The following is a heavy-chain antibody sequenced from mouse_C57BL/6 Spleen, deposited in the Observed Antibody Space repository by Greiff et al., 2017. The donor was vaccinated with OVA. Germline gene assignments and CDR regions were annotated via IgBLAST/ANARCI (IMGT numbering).Heavy chain of an antibody. V-gene: IGHV5-17*01. CDR3: ARSYYGKDYWYFDV. CDR1: GFTFSDYG. D-gene: IGHD2-1*01. CDR2: ISSGSSTI. Sequence: DVKLVESGGGLVKPGGSLKLSCAASGFTFSDYGMHWVRQAPEKGLEWVAYISSGSSTIYYADTVKGRFTISRDNAKNTLFLQMTSLRSEDTAMYYCARSYYGKDYWYFDVWGTGTTVTVSS. J-gene: IGHJ1*03.